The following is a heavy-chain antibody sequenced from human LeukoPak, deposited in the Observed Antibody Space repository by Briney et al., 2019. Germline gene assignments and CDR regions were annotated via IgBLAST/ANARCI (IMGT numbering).Heavy chain of an antibody. Sequence: GGSLRLSCAASGFTFISHWMHWVRQAPGKGLVWVSQSNSDGRSTDYAGSVKGRFTISRDNARNTLYLQMNSLRADDTAVYYCAKDMNSWRDGSGLGDYFDYWGQGTLVTVSS. CDR1: GFTFISHW. V-gene: IGHV3-74*01. CDR2: SNSDGRST. J-gene: IGHJ4*02. D-gene: IGHD6-19*01. CDR3: AKDMNSWRDGSGLGDYFDY.